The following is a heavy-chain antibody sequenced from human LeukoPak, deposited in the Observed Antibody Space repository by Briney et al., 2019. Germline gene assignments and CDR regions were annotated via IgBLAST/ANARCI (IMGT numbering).Heavy chain of an antibody. J-gene: IGHJ4*02. CDR1: GGSISSYY. Sequence: SETLSLTCTVSGGSISSYYWSWIRQPPGKGLEWIGYFYYSGSTNYNPSLKSRVTISVDTSKNQFSLKLSSVTAADTAVYYCARDQDSGSGSSYYFDYWGQGTLVTVSS. V-gene: IGHV4-59*01. D-gene: IGHD5-12*01. CDR2: FYYSGST. CDR3: ARDQDSGSGSSYYFDY.